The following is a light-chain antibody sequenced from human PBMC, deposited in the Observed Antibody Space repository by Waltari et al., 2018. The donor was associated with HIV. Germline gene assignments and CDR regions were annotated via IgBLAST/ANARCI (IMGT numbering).Light chain of an antibody. V-gene: IGKV2-28*01. CDR1: QTLLHSNGYNY. Sequence: EIVLTQSPLSLSVTPAEPASISCTSSQTLLHSNGYNYLDWYLQKPGQPPQLLIYLDSNRASGVPDRFSGSGSGTNFTLKISRVEVEDVVTYFCMQTLQTPPTFGQGTKLDIK. CDR2: LDS. CDR3: MQTLQTPPT. J-gene: IGKJ2*01.